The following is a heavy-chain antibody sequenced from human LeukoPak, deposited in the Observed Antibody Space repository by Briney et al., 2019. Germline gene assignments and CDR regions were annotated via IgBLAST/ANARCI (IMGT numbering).Heavy chain of an antibody. J-gene: IGHJ5*02. Sequence: GGSLRLSCAASGFTFRSYWMSWVRQPPGKWLEWVANMKLDASEEYYLDSVKGRFTISSDNAKNSLYLQMDSLRVDDTAVYYCARWARYCSSGSCYSWFDPWGQGTLVTVSS. CDR2: MKLDASEE. D-gene: IGHD2-15*01. CDR1: GFTFRSYW. V-gene: IGHV3-7*01. CDR3: ARWARYCSSGSCYSWFDP.